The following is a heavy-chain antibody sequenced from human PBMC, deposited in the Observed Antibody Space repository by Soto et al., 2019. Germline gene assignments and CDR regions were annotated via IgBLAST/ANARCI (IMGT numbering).Heavy chain of an antibody. V-gene: IGHV3-30*18. J-gene: IGHJ3*02. Sequence: PGGSLRLSCAASGFTFSSYGMHWVRQAPGKGLEWVAVISYDGSNKYYADSVKGRFTISRDNSKNTLYLQMNSLRAEDTAVYYCAKEGGRAVAGTDDAFDIWGQGTIVTVSS. CDR3: AKEGGRAVAGTDDAFDI. CDR2: ISYDGSNK. CDR1: GFTFSSYG. D-gene: IGHD6-19*01.